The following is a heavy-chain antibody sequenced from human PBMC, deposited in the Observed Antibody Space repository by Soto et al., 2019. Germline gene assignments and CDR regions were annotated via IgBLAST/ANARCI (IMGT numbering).Heavy chain of an antibody. V-gene: IGHV3-23*01. CDR1: GFTISTNA. CDR2: ISDRGDTT. D-gene: IGHD1-1*01. Sequence: EVQLLESGGGLVQPGGSLRLSCAASGFTISTNAMYWVRQAPGKGLEWVSAISDRGDTTHYADSVKGRFTIARDTSKNTLYLELNVLRADDTAVYYCGKDKPGTTSFDYWGQGTLVTVSS. CDR3: GKDKPGTTSFDY. J-gene: IGHJ4*02.